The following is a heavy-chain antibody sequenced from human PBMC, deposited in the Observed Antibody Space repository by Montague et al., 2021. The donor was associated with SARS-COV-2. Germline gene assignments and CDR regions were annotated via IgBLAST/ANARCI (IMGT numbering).Heavy chain of an antibody. Sequence: SETLSLTCAVYGGSFSGYYWTWIRQSPGKGLEWIAEINHSGTTNYNFNPPLRSRVTMSVDTSKSQFSLKLSSVTAADTGVYYCARWDPQTLTLIGLRGKSASDYWGQGTLVTVSS. V-gene: IGHV4-34*01. CDR3: ARWDPQTLTLIGLRGKSASDY. CDR2: INHSGTT. D-gene: IGHD1-26*01. J-gene: IGHJ4*02. CDR1: GGSFSGYY.